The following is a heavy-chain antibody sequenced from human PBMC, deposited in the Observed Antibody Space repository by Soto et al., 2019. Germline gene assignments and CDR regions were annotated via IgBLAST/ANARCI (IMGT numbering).Heavy chain of an antibody. Sequence: PGESLKISCKGSGYSFTSYWISWVRQMPGKGLEWMGRIDPSDSYTNYSPSFQGHVTILADKSISTAYLQWSSLKASDTAMYYCAGINYYGSGSLVPKAYYYYGMDVWGQGTTVTVSS. CDR2: IDPSDSYT. J-gene: IGHJ6*02. V-gene: IGHV5-10-1*01. D-gene: IGHD3-10*01. CDR3: AGINYYGSGSLVPKAYYYYGMDV. CDR1: GYSFTSYW.